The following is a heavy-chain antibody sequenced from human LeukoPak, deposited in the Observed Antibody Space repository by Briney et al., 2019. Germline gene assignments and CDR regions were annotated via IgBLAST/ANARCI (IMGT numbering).Heavy chain of an antibody. CDR2: IWNDGSNK. CDR3: ARGLHADAFDI. Sequence: GGSLRLSCAASGFTFNVYGIHWVRQAPGKGLEWVAVIWNDGSNKYYADSVKGRFTISRDNSKDTLYLQMDSLRVEDTAVYYCARGLHADAFDIWGQGTMVTVSS. J-gene: IGHJ3*02. CDR1: GFTFNVYG. D-gene: IGHD5/OR15-5a*01. V-gene: IGHV3-33*01.